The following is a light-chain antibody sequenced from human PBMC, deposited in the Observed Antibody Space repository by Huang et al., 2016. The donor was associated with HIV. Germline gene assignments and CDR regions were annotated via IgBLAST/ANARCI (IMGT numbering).Light chain of an antibody. CDR2: HAS. J-gene: IGKJ2*01. CDR3: QQTHSTPYT. V-gene: IGKV1-39*01. Sequence: DIQMTQSPSSLSASVGDRVTITCRASQSISSYLHWYQQKPGKAPALLMYHASTLQSGVPSRFSGSGSGTDFTLTISTLQPEDFATYFCQQTHSTPYTFGQGTKLEIK. CDR1: QSISSY.